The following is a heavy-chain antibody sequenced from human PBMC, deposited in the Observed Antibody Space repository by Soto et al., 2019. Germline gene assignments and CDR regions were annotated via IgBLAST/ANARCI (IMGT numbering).Heavy chain of an antibody. D-gene: IGHD3-3*01. CDR2: IYYSGST. Sequence: SETLSLTCTVSGGSISSSSYYWGWIRQPPGKGLEWIGSIYYSGSTYYNPSLKSRVTISVDTSKNQFSLKLSSVTAADTAVYYCAARPFWSGPWTHTRLDYWGHGTLVT. CDR1: GGSISSSSYY. V-gene: IGHV4-39*07. J-gene: IGHJ4*01. CDR3: AARPFWSGPWTHTRLDY.